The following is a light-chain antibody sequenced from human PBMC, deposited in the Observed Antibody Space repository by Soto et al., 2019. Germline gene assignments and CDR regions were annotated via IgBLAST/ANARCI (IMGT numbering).Light chain of an antibody. CDR3: HQYET. J-gene: IGKJ1*01. CDR2: GAS. V-gene: IGKV3-20*01. Sequence: VLKNSPGTLSLSTGEGATLSCRARQSVSRTYLGSYQQQPGQAPRLLMYGASIRAAGVPHRFSGSRSGTEFTLTISRLEPEDFTVYYCHQYETFGQGPMVDI. CDR1: QSVSRTY.